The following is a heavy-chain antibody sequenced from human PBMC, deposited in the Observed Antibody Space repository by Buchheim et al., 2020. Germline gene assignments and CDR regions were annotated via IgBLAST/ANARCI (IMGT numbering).Heavy chain of an antibody. J-gene: IGHJ4*02. V-gene: IGHV4-39*01. CDR3: VRQTTIAVAGTWFDY. D-gene: IGHD6-19*01. Sequence: QLQLQESGPGLVKPSETLSLTCTVSGGSISSSSYYWGWIRQPPGKGLEWIGSIYYSGSTYYNPSLKSRVTISVDTSKNQFSLKLSSVTAADTAVYYCVRQTTIAVAGTWFDYWGQGTL. CDR1: GGSISSSSYY. CDR2: IYYSGST.